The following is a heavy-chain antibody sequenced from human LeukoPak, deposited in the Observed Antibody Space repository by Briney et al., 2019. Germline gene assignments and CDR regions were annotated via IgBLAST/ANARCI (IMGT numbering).Heavy chain of an antibody. J-gene: IGHJ4*02. V-gene: IGHV3-23*01. Sequence: QPGGSLRLSCAASGFTFSSYAMSWVRQAPGKGLEWVSAISGSGGSTYYADSVKGRFTISRDNSKNTLYLQMNGLRAEDTAVYYCARIPGYFMLSCFDYWGQGTLVSVSS. CDR1: GFTFSSYA. CDR2: ISGSGGST. D-gene: IGHD2-8*01. CDR3: ARIPGYFMLSCFDY.